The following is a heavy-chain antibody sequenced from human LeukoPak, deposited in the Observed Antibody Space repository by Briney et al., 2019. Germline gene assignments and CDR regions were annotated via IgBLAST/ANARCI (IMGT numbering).Heavy chain of an antibody. CDR1: GLPFSDAW. Sequence: GGSLRLSCTVSGLPFSDAWMSWVRQAPGKGLEWVSYISSSGSTIYYADSVKGRFTISRDNAKNSLYLQMNSLRAEDTAVYYCARDRGLLWFGELNWGQGTLVTVSS. CDR3: ARDRGLLWFGELN. D-gene: IGHD3-10*01. V-gene: IGHV3-11*04. CDR2: ISSSGSTI. J-gene: IGHJ4*02.